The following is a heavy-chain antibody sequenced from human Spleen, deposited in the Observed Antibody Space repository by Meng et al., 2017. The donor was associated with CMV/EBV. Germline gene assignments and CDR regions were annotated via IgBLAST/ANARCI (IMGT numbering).Heavy chain of an antibody. CDR2: ISYDGNNK. Sequence: GAASGCTFSSYAKHWVRQAPGKGLEWLADISYDGNNKHYADSVKGRFTISRDDSKNALYLQMNSLRPEDTAVYYCARDLFGGVTIDYWGQGSLVTVSS. CDR3: ARDLFGGVTIDY. J-gene: IGHJ4*02. V-gene: IGHV3-30-3*01. CDR1: GCTFSSYA. D-gene: IGHD3-16*01.